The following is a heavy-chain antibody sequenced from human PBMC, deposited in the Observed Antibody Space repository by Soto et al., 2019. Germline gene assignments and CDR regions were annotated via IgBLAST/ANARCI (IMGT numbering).Heavy chain of an antibody. J-gene: IGHJ1*01. V-gene: IGHV3-48*01. CDR3: ARGVYGDQREYFQY. D-gene: IGHD4-17*01. Sequence: EVQLVESGGGLVQPGGSLRLSCAASGFTFSSYSMNWVRQAPGKGLEWVSYISSSSSNIYYADSVKGRFTISRDNAKNSLYLQMNSLRAEDTAVYYWARGVYGDQREYFQYWGQGTLVTVSS. CDR1: GFTFSSYS. CDR2: ISSSSSNI.